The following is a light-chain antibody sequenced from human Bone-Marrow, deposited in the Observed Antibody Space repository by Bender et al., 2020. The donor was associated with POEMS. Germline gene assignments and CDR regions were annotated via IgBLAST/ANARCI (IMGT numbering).Light chain of an antibody. CDR3: WSYADTGKLHVI. CDR2: DVS. CDR1: SSDVGGYNY. V-gene: IGLV2-14*03. Sequence: QSALTQPASVSGSPGQSITISCTGTSSDVGGYNYVSWYQQHPGKAPNLMIYDVSRRPSGVPDRFSGSKSGNTASLTISGLQAEDEADYHCWSYADTGKLHVIFGGGTKLTVL. J-gene: IGLJ2*01.